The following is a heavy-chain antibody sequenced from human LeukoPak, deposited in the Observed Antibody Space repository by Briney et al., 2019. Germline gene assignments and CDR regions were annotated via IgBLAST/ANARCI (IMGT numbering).Heavy chain of an antibody. J-gene: IGHJ4*02. CDR2: IRYDGSNK. V-gene: IGHV3-30*02. CDR3: AKDRCSGGSCYPNFDY. CDR1: GFTFSTYA. D-gene: IGHD2-15*01. Sequence: GGSLRLSCAASGFTFSTYAMHWVRQAPGKGLEWVAFIRYDGSNKYYVDSVKGRFTISRDTSKNTLYLQMNSLRAEDTAVYYCAKDRCSGGSCYPNFDYWGQGTLVTVSS.